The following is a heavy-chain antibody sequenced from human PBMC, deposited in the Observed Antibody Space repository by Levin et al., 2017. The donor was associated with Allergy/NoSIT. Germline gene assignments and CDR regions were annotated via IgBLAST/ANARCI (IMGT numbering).Heavy chain of an antibody. D-gene: IGHD3-9*01. V-gene: IGHV3-30*04. CDR3: ARGVWAGLPDYSGPDPELDY. Sequence: GESLKISCAASGFIFSNYTIHWVRQAPGKGLEWVALISYDANNKYYTDSVKGRFSISRDNSKNTLYLQMNSLRAEDTAVYYCARGVWAGLPDYSGPDPELDYWGQGTLVTVSS. CDR1: GFIFSNYT. J-gene: IGHJ4*02. CDR2: ISYDANNK.